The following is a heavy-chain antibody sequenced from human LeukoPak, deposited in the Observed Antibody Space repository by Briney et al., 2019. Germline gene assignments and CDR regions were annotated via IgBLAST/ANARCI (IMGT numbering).Heavy chain of an antibody. CDR2: INGSGCST. Sequence: GGSLRLSCAASGFTFSNYAMSWVRQAPGKGLEWVSPINGSGCSTYYADSVKGRFTISRDNSKNTLYLQMNSLRAEDTAVYYCAKDRTGFDYWGQGTLVTVSS. CDR3: AKDRTGFDY. V-gene: IGHV3-23*01. CDR1: GFTFSNYA. J-gene: IGHJ4*02. D-gene: IGHD7-27*01.